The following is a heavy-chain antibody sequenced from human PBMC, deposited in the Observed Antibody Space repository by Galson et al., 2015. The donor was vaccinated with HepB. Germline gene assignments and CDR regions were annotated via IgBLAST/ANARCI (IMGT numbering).Heavy chain of an antibody. D-gene: IGHD1-26*01. CDR1: GFSLSTSGMC. V-gene: IGHV2-70*01. J-gene: IGHJ4*02. CDR3: ARITRVGATNLFDY. CDR2: IDWDDDK. Sequence: PALVKPTQTLTLTCTFSGFSLSTSGMCVSWIRQPPGKALEWLALIDWDDDKYYSTSLKTRLTISKDTSKNQVVLTMTNMDPVDPATYYCARITRVGATNLFDYWGQGTLVTVSS.